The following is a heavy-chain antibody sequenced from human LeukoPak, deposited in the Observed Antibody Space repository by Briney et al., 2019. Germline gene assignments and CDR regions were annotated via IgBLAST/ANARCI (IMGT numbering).Heavy chain of an antibody. CDR3: ARDGGWYEAFDI. CDR1: GFTFSSYG. V-gene: IGHV3-21*01. Sequence: PGGSLRLSCAASGFTFSSYGMHWVRQAPGKGLEWVSSISSSSSYIYYADSVKGRFTISRHNAKNSLYLQINSLRAEDTAVYYCARDGGWYEAFDIWGQGTMVTVSS. CDR2: ISSSSSYI. J-gene: IGHJ3*02. D-gene: IGHD6-19*01.